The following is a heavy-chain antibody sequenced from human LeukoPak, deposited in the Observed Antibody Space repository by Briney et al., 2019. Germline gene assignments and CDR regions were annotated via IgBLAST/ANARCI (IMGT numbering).Heavy chain of an antibody. CDR1: GFTFNNYA. CDR2: ISSSSSYI. V-gene: IGHV3-21*01. CDR3: AREGGSYYFDY. D-gene: IGHD1-26*01. Sequence: GVLRLSCSVSGFTFNNYAMSWVRQAPGKGLEWVSSISSSSSYIYYADSVKGRFTISRDNAKNSLYLQMNSLRAEDTAVYYCAREGGSYYFDYWGQGTLVTVSS. J-gene: IGHJ4*02.